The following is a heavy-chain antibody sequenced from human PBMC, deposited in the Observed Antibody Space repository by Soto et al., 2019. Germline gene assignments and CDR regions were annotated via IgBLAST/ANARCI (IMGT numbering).Heavy chain of an antibody. J-gene: IGHJ3*02. CDR2: ISSSGSTI. CDR3: AGYCSGGSCSYGAFDI. D-gene: IGHD2-15*01. Sequence: PGGSLRLSCAASGFNFSDYYMSWIRQAPGKGLEWVSYISSSGSTIYYADSVKGRFTISRDNAKNSLYLQMNSLRAEDTAVYYCAGYCSGGSCSYGAFDIWGQGTMVTVSS. CDR1: GFNFSDYY. V-gene: IGHV3-11*01.